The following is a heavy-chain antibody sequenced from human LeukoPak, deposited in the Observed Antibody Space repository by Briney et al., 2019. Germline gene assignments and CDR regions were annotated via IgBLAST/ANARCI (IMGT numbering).Heavy chain of an antibody. CDR3: ARHSSYYYYLDI. J-gene: IGHJ3*02. CDR2: IYYSGST. V-gene: IGHV4-59*08. D-gene: IGHD3-22*01. Sequence: SETLSLTCSVSGGSFSTYYWSWIRQPPGKGLEWDGYIYYSGSTDYNPSLKSRVTILVDTSKNQFSLKLSSVTAADTALYYCARHSSYYYYLDIWGQGKIVTVSS. CDR1: GGSFSTYY.